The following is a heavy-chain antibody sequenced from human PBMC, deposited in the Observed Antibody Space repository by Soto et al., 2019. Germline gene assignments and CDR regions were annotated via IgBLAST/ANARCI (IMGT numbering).Heavy chain of an antibody. J-gene: IGHJ6*02. D-gene: IGHD6-13*01. CDR2: INHSGST. Sequence: QVQLQQWGAGLLKPSETLSLTCAVYGGSFSGYYWSRIRQPPGKGLEWIGEINHSGSTNYNPSLKSRVTISVDASKNQFSVKLSSVTDADTAVYYCARGQQLVRGGYYYYYGMDVWGQGTTVTVSS. V-gene: IGHV4-34*01. CDR1: GGSFSGYY. CDR3: ARGQQLVRGGYYYYYGMDV.